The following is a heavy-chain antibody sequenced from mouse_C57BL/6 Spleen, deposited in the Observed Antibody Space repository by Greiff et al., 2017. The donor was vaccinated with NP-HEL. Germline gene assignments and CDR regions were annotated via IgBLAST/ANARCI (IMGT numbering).Heavy chain of an antibody. J-gene: IGHJ2*01. CDR2: IHPNSGST. V-gene: IGHV1-64*01. CDR3: ARSEGYDKDY. Sequence: VQLQQSGAELVKPGASVKLSCKASGYTFTSYWMHWVKQRPGQGLEWIGMIHPNSGSTNYNEKFKSKATLTVDKSSSTAYMQLSSLTSEDSAVYYCARSEGYDKDYWGQGTTLTVSS. CDR1: GYTFTSYW. D-gene: IGHD2-2*01.